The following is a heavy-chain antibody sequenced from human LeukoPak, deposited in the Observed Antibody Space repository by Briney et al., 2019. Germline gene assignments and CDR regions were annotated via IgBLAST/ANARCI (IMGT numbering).Heavy chain of an antibody. CDR2: ISSSSIYT. V-gene: IGHV3-21*01. J-gene: IGHJ4*02. Sequence: GGSLRLSCAASGFTFSRYSMIWVRQAPGKGLEWVSSISSSSIYTYYADSVKGRFTISRDNAKKSLYLQMNSLRAEDTAVYYCARDRAQTLFDYWGQGTRVTVSS. D-gene: IGHD5-24*01. CDR3: ARDRAQTLFDY. CDR1: GFTFSRYS.